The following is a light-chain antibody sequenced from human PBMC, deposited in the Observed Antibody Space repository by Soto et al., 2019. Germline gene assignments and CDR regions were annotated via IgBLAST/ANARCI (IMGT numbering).Light chain of an antibody. V-gene: IGLV1-40*01. CDR1: TSNIGEGYD. Sequence: QSVLTQPPSVSGAPGQRGTISCTGSTSNIGEGYDVHWYQQLPGTAPKILIYANRNRPSGVPDRFSGSKSGSSASLAITGLQPEDEAHYYCQLYDTRLSVVFGGGTKLTVL. CDR2: ANR. J-gene: IGLJ2*01. CDR3: QLYDTRLSVV.